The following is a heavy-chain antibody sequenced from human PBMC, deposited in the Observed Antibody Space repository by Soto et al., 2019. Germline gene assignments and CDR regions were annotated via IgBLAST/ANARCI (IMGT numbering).Heavy chain of an antibody. CDR2: ISSSSSYI. CDR1: GFTFSSYS. J-gene: IGHJ6*02. Sequence: GGSLRLSCAASGFTFSSYSMNWVRQAPGKGLEWVSSISSSSSYIYYADSVKGRFTISRDNAKNSLYLQMNSLGAEDTAVYYCARDLGLLHCSGGSCYSAYYYYYGMDVWGQGTTVTVSS. V-gene: IGHV3-21*01. CDR3: ARDLGLLHCSGGSCYSAYYYYYGMDV. D-gene: IGHD2-15*01.